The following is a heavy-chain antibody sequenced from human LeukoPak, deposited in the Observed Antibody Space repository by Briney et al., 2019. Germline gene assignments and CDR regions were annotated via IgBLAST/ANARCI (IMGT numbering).Heavy chain of an antibody. V-gene: IGHV1-69*10. D-gene: IGHD2-15*01. CDR1: GGTFSSYT. CDR3: ARDRGYCSGCSCYPDY. CDR2: IIPILGIA. J-gene: IGHJ4*02. Sequence: ASVKVSCKASGGTFSSYTISWVRQAPGHGLEWMGRIIPILGIANYAQKFQGRVTITPDKSTSTAYMELSSLRSEDTAVYYCARDRGYCSGCSCYPDYWGQGTLVTVSS.